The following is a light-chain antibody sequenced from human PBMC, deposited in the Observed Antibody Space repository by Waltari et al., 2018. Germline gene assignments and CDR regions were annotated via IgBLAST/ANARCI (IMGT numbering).Light chain of an antibody. V-gene: IGKV3-20*01. CDR3: QQYGSSPPDT. J-gene: IGKJ4*01. CDR2: GAS. Sequence: EIVLTQSPGTLSLSPGEGATLSCRASQSVNSYLAWYQQKPGQAPRLLIYGASTRATGIPDRFSGSGSWTDFTLTITRLEPEDFAVYYCQQYGSSPPDTFGGGTKVEIE. CDR1: QSVNSY.